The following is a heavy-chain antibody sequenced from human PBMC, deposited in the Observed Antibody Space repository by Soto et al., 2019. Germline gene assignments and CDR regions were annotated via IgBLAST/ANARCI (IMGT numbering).Heavy chain of an antibody. CDR3: AIQDCTNDVCLEAAVTVGGALEY. CDR2: ISSDGTTT. J-gene: IGHJ4*02. D-gene: IGHD2-8*01. V-gene: IGHV3-74*01. CDR1: GFTFSKYW. Sequence: EVQLVESGGGLVQPGKALRLSCAASGFTFSKYWIHWVRQAPGKGPVWVSYISSDGTTTDYADSVKGRFTISRDNAKNTLYRQMDSLRAEDTAVYYCAIQDCTNDVCLEAAVTVGGALEYWGQGAQVTVSS.